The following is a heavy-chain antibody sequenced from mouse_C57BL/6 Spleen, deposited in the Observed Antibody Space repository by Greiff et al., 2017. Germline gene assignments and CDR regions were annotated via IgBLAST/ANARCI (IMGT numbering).Heavy chain of an antibody. V-gene: IGHV1-15*01. CDR2: LDPETGGT. D-gene: IGHD2-2*01. Sequence: QVQLQQSGAELVRPGASVTLSCKASGYTFTDYEMHWVKQTPVHGLEWIGALDPETGGTAYNQKFKAKAILTADKSSSTAYMELRSLTSEDSAVYYCTRDGYVVSLDNWSQGTTLTVSS. J-gene: IGHJ2*01. CDR3: TRDGYVVSLDN. CDR1: GYTFTDYE.